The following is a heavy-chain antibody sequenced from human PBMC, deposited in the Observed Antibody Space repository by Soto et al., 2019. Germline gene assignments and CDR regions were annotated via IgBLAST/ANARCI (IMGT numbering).Heavy chain of an antibody. V-gene: IGHV4-34*01. D-gene: IGHD6-19*01. CDR1: GGSFNGYY. CDR2: INHSGST. Sequence: SETLSLTCAVYGGSFNGYYWSWIRQPPGKGLEWIGEINHSGSTNYNPSLKSRVTISVDTSKNQFSLKLSSVTAADTAVYYCARAKSSRWFDPWGQGTLVTVSS. CDR3: ARAKSSRWFDP. J-gene: IGHJ5*02.